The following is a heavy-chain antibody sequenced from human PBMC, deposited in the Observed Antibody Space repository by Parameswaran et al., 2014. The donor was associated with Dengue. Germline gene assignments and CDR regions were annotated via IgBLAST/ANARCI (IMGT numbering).Heavy chain of an antibody. CDR3: ARDLAASYYDFWSGYYVVPHFDY. Sequence: WVRQAPGQGLEWMGWISAYNGNTNYAQKLQGRVTMTTDTSTSTAYMELRSLRSDDTAVYYCARDLAASYYDFWSGYYVVPHFDYWGQGTLVTVSS. V-gene: IGHV1-18*01. J-gene: IGHJ4*02. D-gene: IGHD3-3*01. CDR2: ISAYNGNT.